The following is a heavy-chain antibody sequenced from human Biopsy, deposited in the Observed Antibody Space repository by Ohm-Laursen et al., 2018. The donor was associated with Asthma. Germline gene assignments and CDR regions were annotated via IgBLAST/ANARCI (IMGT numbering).Heavy chain of an antibody. D-gene: IGHD3-3*01. V-gene: IGHV4-59*01. CDR1: GGSISSDY. CDR3: ARDVSFGRFLEWSSGMDV. CDR2: IYFSGST. J-gene: IGHJ6*02. Sequence: GTLSLTWTVSGGSISSDYWRWIRQPPGKGLEWIGYIYFSGSTNYNPSLKRRVTISVDTSKNQFSLKLRSVTAADTAVYYCARDVSFGRFLEWSSGMDVWGQGTTVTVSS.